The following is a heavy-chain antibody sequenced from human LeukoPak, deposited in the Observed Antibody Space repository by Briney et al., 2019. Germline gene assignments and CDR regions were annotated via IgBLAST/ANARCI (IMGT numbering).Heavy chain of an antibody. CDR1: GFTFSSYG. V-gene: IGHV3-33*06. D-gene: IGHD4-17*01. J-gene: IGHJ4*02. CDR3: AKEALTYGDYVFDY. CDR2: IWYDGSNK. Sequence: GGSLRLSCAASGFTFSSYGMHWVRQAPGKGLEWVAVIWYDGSNKYYADSVKGRFTISRDNSKNTLYLQMNSLGAEDTAVYYCAKEALTYGDYVFDYWGQGTLVTVSS.